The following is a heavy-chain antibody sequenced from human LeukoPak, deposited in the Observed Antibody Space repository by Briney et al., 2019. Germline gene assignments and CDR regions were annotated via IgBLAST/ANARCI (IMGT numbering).Heavy chain of an antibody. CDR1: GDSVSSNSAA. Sequence: SQTLSLTCAISGDSVSSNSAAWHWIRQSPSRGLEWLGRTYYRSKWYNDYAVSVKSRITINPDTSKNQFSLQLNSVTPEDTAVYYCARASCSSTSCSTYNWFDPWGQGTLVTVSS. CDR2: TYYRSKWYN. J-gene: IGHJ5*02. V-gene: IGHV6-1*01. D-gene: IGHD2-2*02. CDR3: ARASCSSTSCSTYNWFDP.